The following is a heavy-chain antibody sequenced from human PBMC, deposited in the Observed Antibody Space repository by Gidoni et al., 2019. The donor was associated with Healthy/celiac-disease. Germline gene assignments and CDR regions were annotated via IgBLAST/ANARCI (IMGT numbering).Heavy chain of an antibody. J-gene: IGHJ4*02. CDR1: GFTFSSYS. CDR2: ISSSSSYI. D-gene: IGHD4-17*01. V-gene: IGHV3-21*01. CDR3: ARDGAYGGNSFDY. Sequence: EVQLVESGGGLVKPGGSLSLSCAASGFTFSSYSMNWVRQAPGKGLEWVSSISSSSSYIYYADSVKGRFTISRDNAKNSLYLQMNSLRAEDTAVYYCARDGAYGGNSFDYWGQGTLVTVSS.